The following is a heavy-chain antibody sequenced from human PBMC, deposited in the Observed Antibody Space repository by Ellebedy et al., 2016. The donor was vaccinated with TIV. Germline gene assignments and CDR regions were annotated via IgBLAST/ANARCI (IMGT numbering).Heavy chain of an antibody. D-gene: IGHD2/OR15-2a*01. CDR2: IYPGDSDT. Sequence: ASVKVSCKGSGYSFTSYWIGWVRQMPGKGLEWMGIIYPGDSDTRYIPSFQGQVTISADKSISTAYLQRSSLKASDTAMYYCARGQTFGYFDSWGPGALVTVSS. J-gene: IGHJ4*02. V-gene: IGHV5-51*01. CDR1: GYSFTSYW. CDR3: ARGQTFGYFDS.